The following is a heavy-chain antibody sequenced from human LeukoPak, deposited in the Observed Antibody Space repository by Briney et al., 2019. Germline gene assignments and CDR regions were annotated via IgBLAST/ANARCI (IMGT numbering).Heavy chain of an antibody. J-gene: IGHJ4*02. D-gene: IGHD5-18*01. CDR1: GYTFTIYG. CDR3: AREGIQLWLDLSN. Sequence: ASVTVSCKSSGYTFTIYGISWLRQAPGQGLEWMGWISAYNGNKNYAQKRQGRVTMPPDTSTSTAYMELRSLRSDDTGVYYCAREGIQLWLDLSNWGQGTLVTVSS. CDR2: ISAYNGNK. V-gene: IGHV1-18*01.